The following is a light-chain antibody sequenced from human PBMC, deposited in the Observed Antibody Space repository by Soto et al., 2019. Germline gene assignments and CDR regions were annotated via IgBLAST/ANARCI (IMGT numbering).Light chain of an antibody. CDR2: GNN. CDR3: AAWDDSLNGLF. J-gene: IGLJ1*01. Sequence: QSVLTQPPSASGTPGQRVTISCSGSSSKIGSNAVNWYQQLPGTAPKLLIYGNNQWPSGVPDRFSGSKSGASASLAISGLQSEDEADYYCAAWDDSLNGLFFGTGTKVTVL. V-gene: IGLV1-44*01. CDR1: SSKIGSNA.